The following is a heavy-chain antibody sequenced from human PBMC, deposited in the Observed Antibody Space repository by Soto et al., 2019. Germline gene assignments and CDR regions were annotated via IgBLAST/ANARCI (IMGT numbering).Heavy chain of an antibody. D-gene: IGHD4-17*01. CDR1: GLTFRNDW. V-gene: IGHV3-7*03. CDR3: AVYGDGVSAAAY. Sequence: GSLRLSCAGSGLTFRNDWLSWVRQAPGKGLEWVANINQDGSERYYVDSVRGRFTISRDNVENSLYLQLNSLRPEDTAVYYCAVYGDGVSAAAYWGQGTLVTVSS. CDR2: INQDGSER. J-gene: IGHJ4*02.